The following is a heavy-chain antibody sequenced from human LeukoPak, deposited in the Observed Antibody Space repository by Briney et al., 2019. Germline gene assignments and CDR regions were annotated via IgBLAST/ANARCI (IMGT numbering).Heavy chain of an antibody. CDR3: ARHRGSGSFYVDFDY. CDR2: IYYSGTT. D-gene: IGHD3-10*01. V-gene: IGHV4-39*01. Sequence: SETLSLTCTVSGGSISSSSSYWGWVRQPPGKGLEWIGSIYYSGTTYYNPSLKSRFTISVDTSKNQFSLKLSSVTAADTAVYYCARHRGSGSFYVDFDYWGQGTLVTASS. CDR1: GGSISSSSSY. J-gene: IGHJ4*02.